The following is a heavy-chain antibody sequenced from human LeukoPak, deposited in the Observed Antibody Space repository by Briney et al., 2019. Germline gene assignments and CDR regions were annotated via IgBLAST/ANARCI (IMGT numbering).Heavy chain of an antibody. J-gene: IGHJ4*02. D-gene: IGHD1-14*01. CDR2: IYYSGST. CDR1: GDSISSSTYY. V-gene: IGHV4-39*01. Sequence: PSETLSLTCTVSGDSISSSTYYWGWIRQPPGKGLEWIGSIYYSGSTYYNPSLKSRVTISVDTSKNQFSLKLSSVTAADTAVYYCARGSPVGNSWGQGTLVAVSS. CDR3: ARGSPVGNS.